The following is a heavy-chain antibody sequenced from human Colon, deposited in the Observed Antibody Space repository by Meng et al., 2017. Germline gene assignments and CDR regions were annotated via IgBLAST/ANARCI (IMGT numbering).Heavy chain of an antibody. CDR1: GGSISSSSYY. D-gene: IGHD2/OR15-2a*01. CDR3: ARGPTVKYFDY. J-gene: IGHJ4*02. V-gene: IGHV4-39*07. CDR2: IYYSGNT. Sequence: SETLSLTCTVSGGSISSSSYYWGWIRQPPGKGLEWIGSIYYSGNTYYNPSLKSRVTISVDTSKNQFSLNLSSETASDTAVYFCARGPTVKYFDYWGQGTQVTVSS.